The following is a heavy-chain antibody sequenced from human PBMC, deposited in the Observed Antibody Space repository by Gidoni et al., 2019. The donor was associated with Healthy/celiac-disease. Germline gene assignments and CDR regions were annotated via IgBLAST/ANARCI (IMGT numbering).Heavy chain of an antibody. D-gene: IGHD1-26*01. CDR2: INPSGGST. J-gene: IGHJ6*02. Sequence: QVQLVQSGAEVTKPGASVKVSCKASGYTFTSYYMHRLRQAPGQGLEWMGIINPSGGSTSYAQNFQGRVTMTRDTSTSTVYMELSSLRSEDTAVYYCARDRLAADLIVGANYYYYYGMDVWGQGTTVTVSS. V-gene: IGHV1-46*01. CDR1: GYTFTSYY. CDR3: ARDRLAADLIVGANYYYYYGMDV.